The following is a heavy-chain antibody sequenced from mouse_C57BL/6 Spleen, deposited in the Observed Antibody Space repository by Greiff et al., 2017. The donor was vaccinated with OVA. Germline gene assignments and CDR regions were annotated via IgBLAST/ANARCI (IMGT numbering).Heavy chain of an antibody. J-gene: IGHJ3*01. D-gene: IGHD4-1*01. CDR1: GYTFTEYT. V-gene: IGHV1-62-2*01. Sequence: QVQLKESGAELVKPGASVKLSCKASGYTFTEYTIHWVKQRSGQGLELIGWFYTGSGSIKYNEKFKDKATLTADKSSSTVDMELSRWTSEDSAVYFCARHETGTYQAWFAYWGQGTLVTVSA. CDR2: FYTGSGSI. CDR3: ARHETGTYQAWFAY.